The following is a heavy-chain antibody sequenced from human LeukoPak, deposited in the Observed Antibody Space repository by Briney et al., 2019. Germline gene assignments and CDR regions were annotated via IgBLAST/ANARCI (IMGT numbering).Heavy chain of an antibody. CDR2: IYYSGST. D-gene: IGHD6-19*01. CDR3: ARLGSGWYLGWFDP. J-gene: IGHJ5*02. V-gene: IGHV4-39*07. CDR1: GGSISSSSYY. Sequence: PSETLSLTCTVSGGSISSSSYYWGWIRQPPGKGLEWIGSIYYSGSTNYNPSLKSRVTISVDTSKNQFSLKLSSVTAADTAVYYCARLGSGWYLGWFDPWGQGTLVTVSS.